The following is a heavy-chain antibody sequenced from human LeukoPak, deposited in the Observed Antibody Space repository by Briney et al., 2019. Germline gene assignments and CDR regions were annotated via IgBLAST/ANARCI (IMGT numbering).Heavy chain of an antibody. J-gene: IGHJ3*02. D-gene: IGHD1-26*01. CDR3: ARGLQWEPLGAFDI. CDR2: IYYSGRT. CDR1: GGSISSYY. Sequence: KPSETLSLTCTVSGGSISSYYWSWIRQPPGKGLEWIGYIYYSGRTNYNPSLKSRVTISVDTSKNQFSLKLRSVTAADTAVYYCARGLQWEPLGAFDIWGQGTMVTVSS. V-gene: IGHV4-59*01.